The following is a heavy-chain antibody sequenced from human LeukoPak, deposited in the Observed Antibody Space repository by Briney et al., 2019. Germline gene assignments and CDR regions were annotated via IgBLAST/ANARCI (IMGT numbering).Heavy chain of an antibody. CDR2: TRTKAKDYTT. CDR1: GLTFSDHY. Sequence: PGGSLRLSCATSGLTFSDHYMDWVRQAPGKGLEWVARTRTKAKDYTTEYAASVKGRFTVSRDESMHSLYLQMNSLKTEDTAVYYCARGPTVTFNYHYGMDVWGQGTTVTVSS. J-gene: IGHJ6*02. D-gene: IGHD4-17*01. V-gene: IGHV3-72*01. CDR3: ARGPTVTFNYHYGMDV.